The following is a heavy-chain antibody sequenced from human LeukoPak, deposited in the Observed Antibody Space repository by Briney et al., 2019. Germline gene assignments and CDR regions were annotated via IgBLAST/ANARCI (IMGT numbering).Heavy chain of an antibody. CDR3: ARGPYSYDSSGAFDI. D-gene: IGHD3-22*01. V-gene: IGHV4-61*02. Sequence: IPSETLSLTCTVSGGSISSGSYYWSWIRQPAGKGLEWIGRIYSSRSTNYNPSLKSRVTISVDTSKNQFSLKLSSVTAADTAVYFCARGPYSYDSSGAFDIWGQGTMVTVSS. J-gene: IGHJ3*02. CDR2: IYSSRST. CDR1: GGSISSGSYY.